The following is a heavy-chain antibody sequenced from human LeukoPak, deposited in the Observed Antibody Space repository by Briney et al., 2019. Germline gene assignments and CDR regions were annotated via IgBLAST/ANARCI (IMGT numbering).Heavy chain of an antibody. CDR1: GFTFTNYI. Sequence: ASVKVSCKASGFTFTNYIISWVRQAPGQGLEWMGWISTYNGNPNYAQTFQGRVTMTTDTSTGTAYMELWSLRSDDTAVYFCATLGVVKLPKTMTRWYYWGQGTLVTVSS. D-gene: IGHD4-17*01. J-gene: IGHJ4*02. CDR2: ISTYNGNP. CDR3: ATLGVVKLPKTMTRWYY. V-gene: IGHV1-18*01.